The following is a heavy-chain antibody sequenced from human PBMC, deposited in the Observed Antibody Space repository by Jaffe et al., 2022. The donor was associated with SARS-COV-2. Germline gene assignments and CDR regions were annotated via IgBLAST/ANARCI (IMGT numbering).Heavy chain of an antibody. CDR1: GFTFSSSA. D-gene: IGHD3-16*01. V-gene: IGHV3-30-3*01. CDR2: ISYDGSNK. Sequence: QVQLVESGGGVVQPGRSLRLSCAASGFTFSSSAIHWVRQAPGKGLEWVAGISYDGSNKYYADSVKGRITIARDNSRNTLYLQVNSLRPEDTAVYYCVRNLERGGEADYQDDYWGQGTLVTVSS. J-gene: IGHJ4*02. CDR3: VRNLERGGEADYQDDY.